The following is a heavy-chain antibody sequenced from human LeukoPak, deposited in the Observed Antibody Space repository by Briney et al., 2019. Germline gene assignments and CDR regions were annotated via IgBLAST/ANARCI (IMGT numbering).Heavy chain of an antibody. CDR1: GFTFSSYS. D-gene: IGHD2-15*01. CDR3: ARATRLRGYCSGGSCGAFDI. CDR2: ISSSSSYI. J-gene: IGHJ3*02. Sequence: GGSLRLSCAASGFTFSSYSMNWVRQAPGKGLEWVSSISSSSSYIYYADSVKGRFTISRDNAKNSLYLQMNSLRAEDTAVYYCARATRLRGYCSGGSCGAFDIWGQGTMVTVSS. V-gene: IGHV3-21*01.